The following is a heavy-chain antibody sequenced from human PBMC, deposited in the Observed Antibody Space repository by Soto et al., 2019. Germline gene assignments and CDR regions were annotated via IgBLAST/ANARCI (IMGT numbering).Heavy chain of an antibody. D-gene: IGHD1-1*01. CDR3: ARDDAFEDNGLDY. CDR1: GFTFSRYG. J-gene: IGHJ4*02. CDR2: IVRDGGQK. V-gene: IGHV3-33*01. Sequence: QVHLVESGGGVVQPGRPLRLSCAASGFTFSRYGMHWVRQAPGKGLEWVGVIVRDGGQKQYADSVRGRFTISRDNSRDTLYLEVNSVTVEDTAVYYCARDDAFEDNGLDYWGKGTLVNVSS.